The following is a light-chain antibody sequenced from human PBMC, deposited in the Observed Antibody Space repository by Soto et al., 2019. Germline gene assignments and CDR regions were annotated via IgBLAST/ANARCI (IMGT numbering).Light chain of an antibody. J-gene: IGKJ1*01. CDR3: QQYGASQT. Sequence: EIVLTQSPGTLSLSPGQRATLSCRASQNISNTYLAWYQQRPGQVPRLLIYDASSRSAGIPNWFSGSGSGTDFTLTISRLEPEDFAVYYCQQYGASQTFGQGTKVEIK. V-gene: IGKV3-20*01. CDR2: DAS. CDR1: QNISNTY.